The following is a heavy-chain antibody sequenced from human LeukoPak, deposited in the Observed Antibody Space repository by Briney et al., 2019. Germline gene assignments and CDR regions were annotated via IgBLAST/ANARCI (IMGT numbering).Heavy chain of an antibody. V-gene: IGHV3-9*01. Sequence: GRSLRLSCAASGFTFDDYAMHWVRQAPGKGLEWVSGISWNSGSIGYADSVKGRFTISRDNAKNSLYLQMNSLRAEDTALYYCAKDRLSGIEAAGTGFGYWGQGTLVTVSS. D-gene: IGHD6-13*01. CDR1: GFTFDDYA. CDR2: ISWNSGSI. CDR3: AKDRLSGIEAAGTGFGY. J-gene: IGHJ4*02.